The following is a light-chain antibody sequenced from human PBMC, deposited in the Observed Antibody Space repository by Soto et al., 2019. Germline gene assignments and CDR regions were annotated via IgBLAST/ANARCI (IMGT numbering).Light chain of an antibody. CDR1: QSVSSN. CDR2: DAS. Sequence: EIVMTQSPATLSVSPGERATLSCRASQSVSSNLAWYQQKPGQAPRLLIYDASTRATGIPARFSGSGSGTEFTLTISRLQSEDFAVYYCQQYNNWPPKYTVGQGTKLEIK. V-gene: IGKV3-15*01. CDR3: QQYNNWPPKYT. J-gene: IGKJ2*01.